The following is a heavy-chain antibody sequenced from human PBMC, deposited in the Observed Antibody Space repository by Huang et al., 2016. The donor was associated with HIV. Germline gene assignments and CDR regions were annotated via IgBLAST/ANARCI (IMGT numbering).Heavy chain of an antibody. CDR2: INDNGDT. J-gene: IGHJ2*01. D-gene: IGHD6-13*01. V-gene: IGHV4-34*01. CDR1: GGSVSGHY. CDR3: ARASWYEPRSWYFGL. Sequence: QVQLQQWGAGLLKPSETLSLPCAVYGGSVSGHYWSWIRQPPGKGLEWIAEINDNGDTNYNPSLKIRVTISVHTSRNQFSLKLNSVTAADAAVYYCARASWYEPRSWYFGLWGRGTLVTVSS.